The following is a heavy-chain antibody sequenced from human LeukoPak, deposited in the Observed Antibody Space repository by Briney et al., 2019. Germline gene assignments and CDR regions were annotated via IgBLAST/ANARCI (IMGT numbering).Heavy chain of an antibody. CDR3: ASYIRADAYYYYYMDV. D-gene: IGHD2-2*02. J-gene: IGHJ6*03. CDR2: VYTSGST. Sequence: SQTLSLTCTVSGDSISSNKYYWSWIRQPAGKGLEWIGRVYTSGSTNYNPSLKSRVTMSVDTPKNQFSLKLSSVTAADTAVYYCASYIRADAYYYYYMDVWGRGTTVTVSS. CDR1: GDSISSNKYY. V-gene: IGHV4-61*02.